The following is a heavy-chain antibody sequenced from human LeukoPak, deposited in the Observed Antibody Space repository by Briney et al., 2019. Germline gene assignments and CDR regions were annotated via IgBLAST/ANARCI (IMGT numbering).Heavy chain of an antibody. CDR1: GGSISSYY. V-gene: IGHV4-59*01. D-gene: IGHD5-18*01. J-gene: IGHJ6*03. CDR3: ARDVGYSYDFDYYYMDV. CDR2: IYYSGST. Sequence: SETLSLTCTVAGGSISSYYWSWIRQPPGKGLEWIGYIYYSGSTNYNPSLKSRVTISVDTSKNQFSLKLSSVTAADTAVYYCARDVGYSYDFDYYYMDVWGKGTTVTVSS.